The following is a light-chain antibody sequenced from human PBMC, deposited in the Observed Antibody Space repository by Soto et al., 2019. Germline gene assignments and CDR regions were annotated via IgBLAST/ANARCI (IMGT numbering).Light chain of an antibody. CDR3: TSFTNSRTVV. CDR2: DVS. V-gene: IGLV2-14*03. J-gene: IGLJ3*02. CDR1: TGDIGTYNY. Sequence: QSALTQPASVSGSPGQSITISCTGTTGDIGTYNYVSWYQHHSDKAPRLMIYDVSNRPSGVSNRFSGSKSGNTASLTTSGLQAEDEADYYCTSFTNSRTVVFGGGTKLTVL.